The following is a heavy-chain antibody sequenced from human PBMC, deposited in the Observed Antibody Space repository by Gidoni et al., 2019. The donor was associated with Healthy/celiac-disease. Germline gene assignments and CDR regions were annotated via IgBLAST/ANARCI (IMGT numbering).Heavy chain of an antibody. CDR1: GGSIRSGSYY. Sequence: QVQLQESGPGLVKPSQTLSLTCTVSGGSIRSGSYYWSWIRQPAGKGLEWIGRIYTSGSTNYNPSLKSRVTISVDTSKNQFSLKLSSVTAADTAVYYCARDRIAVAERGYFDYWGQGTLVTVSS. D-gene: IGHD6-19*01. CDR3: ARDRIAVAERGYFDY. V-gene: IGHV4-61*02. J-gene: IGHJ4*02. CDR2: IYTSGST.